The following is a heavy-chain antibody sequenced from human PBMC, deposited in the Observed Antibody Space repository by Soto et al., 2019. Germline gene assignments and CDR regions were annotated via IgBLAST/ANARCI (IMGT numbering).Heavy chain of an antibody. CDR2: INPSGGST. D-gene: IGHD2-8*01. J-gene: IGHJ6*02. V-gene: IGHV1-46*01. CDR3: ARAEGGGCMLCDYYYYGMDV. Sequence: ASVKVSCKASGYTFTSYYMHWVRQAPGQGLEWMGIINPSGGSTSYAQKFQGRVTMTRDTSTSTVYMELSSLRSEDTAVYYCARAEGGGCMLCDYYYYGMDVWGQGTTVTV. CDR1: GYTFTSYY.